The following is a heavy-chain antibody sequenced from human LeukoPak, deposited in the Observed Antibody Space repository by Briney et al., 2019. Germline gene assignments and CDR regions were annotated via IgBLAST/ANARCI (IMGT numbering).Heavy chain of an antibody. CDR3: ARFYDSSGPARNSFDY. CDR2: IYYSGSS. V-gene: IGHV4-59*06. Sequence: SETLSLTCTVSGGSISSYYWSWIRQHPGKGLEWIGYIYYSGSSYYNPSLKSRVTISVDTSKNQFSLKLSSVTAADTAVYYSARFYDSSGPARNSFDYWGQGTLATVSS. CDR1: GGSISSYY. J-gene: IGHJ4*02. D-gene: IGHD3-22*01.